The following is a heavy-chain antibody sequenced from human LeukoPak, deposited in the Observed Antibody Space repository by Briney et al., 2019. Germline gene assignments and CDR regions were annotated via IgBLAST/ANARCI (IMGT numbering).Heavy chain of an antibody. J-gene: IGHJ5*01. CDR3: AKDASPYSNYAVRWFDS. CDR2: ISGDAITT. Sequence: GGSLRLSCTASGFTFRTYIMAWVRQVPGKGLEWISAISGDAITTYYAVPVRDRFTISRDNFRNTLSLQMDSLRADDSAVYYCAKDASPYSNYAVRWFDSWGQGTLVTVSS. CDR1: GFTFRTYI. V-gene: IGHV3-23*01. D-gene: IGHD4/OR15-4a*01.